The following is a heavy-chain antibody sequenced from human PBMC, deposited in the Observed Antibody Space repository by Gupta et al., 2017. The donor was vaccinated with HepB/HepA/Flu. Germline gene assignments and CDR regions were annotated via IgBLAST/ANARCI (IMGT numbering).Heavy chain of an antibody. CDR1: GFTFSSYS. CDR3: ARPEDNEYYFDY. V-gene: IGHV3-21*01. J-gene: IGHJ4*02. D-gene: IGHD2-15*01. CDR2: ISSSSSYI. Sequence: EVQLVESGGGLVKPGGSLRLSWAASGFTFSSYSMNWVRQAPGKGLEWVSSISSSSSYIYYADSVKGRFTISRDNAKNSLYLQMNSLRAEDTAVYHCARPEDNEYYFDYWGQGTLVTVSS.